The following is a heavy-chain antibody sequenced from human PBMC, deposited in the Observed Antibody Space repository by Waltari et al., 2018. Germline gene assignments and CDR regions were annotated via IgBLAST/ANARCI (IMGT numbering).Heavy chain of an antibody. CDR2: ISSSSSYI. Sequence: EVQLVESGGGLVKPGGSLRLSCAASGFPFSSYSMNWVRQAPGKGLEWVSSISSSSSYIYYADSVKGRFTISRDNAKNSLYLQMNSLRAEDTAVYYCARDYGGYEYAFDIWGQGTMVTVSS. J-gene: IGHJ3*02. CDR1: GFPFSSYS. CDR3: ARDYGGYEYAFDI. D-gene: IGHD5-12*01. V-gene: IGHV3-21*01.